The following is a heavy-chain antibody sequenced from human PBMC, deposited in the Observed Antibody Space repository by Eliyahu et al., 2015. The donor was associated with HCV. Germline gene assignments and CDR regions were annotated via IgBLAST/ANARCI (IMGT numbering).Heavy chain of an antibody. CDR2: INPNRGGT. D-gene: IGHD1-7*01. CDR1: GYTFTGYX. CDR3: AILTGTTNY. J-gene: IGHJ4*02. Sequence: QVQLVQSGAEVKKPGASVKVSCKASGYTFTGYXMXWVRQAPXQGLEWXGWINPNRGGTNYAXKXQGXVTMTRDTSISTAYMXXSRLRSDDTAVYYCAILTGTTNYWGQGTLVTVSS. V-gene: IGHV1-2*02.